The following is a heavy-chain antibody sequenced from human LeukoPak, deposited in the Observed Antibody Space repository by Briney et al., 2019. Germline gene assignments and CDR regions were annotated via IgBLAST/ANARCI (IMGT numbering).Heavy chain of an antibody. CDR1: GFTFSSYA. D-gene: IGHD6-19*01. J-gene: IGHJ5*02. V-gene: IGHV3-30-3*01. Sequence: GGSLRLSCAASGFTFSSYAMLWVRQAPGKGREWVAVISYDGSNKYYADSVKGRFTISRDNSKNTLYLQMNSLRAEDTAVYYCARDPIAVAGTWFDPWGQGTLVTVSS. CDR3: ARDPIAVAGTWFDP. CDR2: ISYDGSNK.